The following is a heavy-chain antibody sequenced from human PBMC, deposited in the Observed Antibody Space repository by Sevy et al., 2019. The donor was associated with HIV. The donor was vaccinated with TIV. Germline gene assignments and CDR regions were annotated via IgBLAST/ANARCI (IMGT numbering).Heavy chain of an antibody. D-gene: IGHD2-21*01. V-gene: IGHV3-72*01. CDR3: ARVMRRILWWSLDS. Sequence: GGSLRLSCAASGFTFSDYYMDWVRQAPEKGLEWVGRIRNKANSYTTEFAASVKGRFTISRDDSKNSLYLQMHSLKTDDTAVYYCARVMRRILWWSLDSWGQGTLVTVSS. CDR1: GFTFSDYY. J-gene: IGHJ4*02. CDR2: IRNKANSYTT.